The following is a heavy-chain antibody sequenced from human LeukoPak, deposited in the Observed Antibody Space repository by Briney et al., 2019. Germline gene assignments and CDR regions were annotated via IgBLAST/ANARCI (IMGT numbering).Heavy chain of an antibody. V-gene: IGHV5-51*01. J-gene: IGHJ4*02. CDR1: GYRFTTYW. CDR2: IYSGDSDT. CDR3: ARHYSGSSGSYFDY. D-gene: IGHD1-26*01. Sequence: GESLKISCQGSGYRFTTYWIGWVRQMPGKGLEWMGIIYSGDSDTRYSPSFQGQVTISADKSISTAYLQWSSLKASDTAMYYCARHYSGSSGSYFDYWGQGTLVTVSS.